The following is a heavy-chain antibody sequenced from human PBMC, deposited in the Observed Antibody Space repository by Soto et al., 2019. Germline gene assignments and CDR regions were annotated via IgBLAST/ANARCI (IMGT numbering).Heavy chain of an antibody. D-gene: IGHD2-2*01. CDR3: ARNGVNIVVVPAAMKGGGWFDP. J-gene: IGHJ5*02. CDR1: GYTFTGYY. V-gene: IGHV1-2*02. Sequence: QVQLVQSGAEVKKPGASVKVSCKASGYTFTGYYMHWVRQAPGQGLEWMGWINPNSGGTNYAQKFQGRVTMTRDTSISTAYMELSRLGSDDTAVYYCARNGVNIVVVPAAMKGGGWFDPWGQGTLVTVSS. CDR2: INPNSGGT.